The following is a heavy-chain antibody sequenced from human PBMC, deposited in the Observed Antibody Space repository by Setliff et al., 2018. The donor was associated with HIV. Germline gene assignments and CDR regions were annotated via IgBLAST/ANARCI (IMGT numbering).Heavy chain of an antibody. CDR3: ARPDSRWYARGRDPLYGLDV. V-gene: IGHV1-46*01. CDR1: GYTFTNYG. D-gene: IGHD6-13*01. CDR2: INPSGGRT. Sequence: ASVKVSCKASGYTFTNYGISWVRQAPGQGLEWMGIINPSGGRTSYAQKFQGRVSMTRDTFASIAYMELSSLRSEDTAVYYCARPDSRWYARGRDPLYGLDVWGQGTTVTVSS. J-gene: IGHJ6*02.